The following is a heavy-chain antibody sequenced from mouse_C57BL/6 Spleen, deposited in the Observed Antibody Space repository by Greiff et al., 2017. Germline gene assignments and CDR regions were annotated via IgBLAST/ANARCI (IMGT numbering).Heavy chain of an antibody. CDR2: IDPEDGET. D-gene: IGHD1-1*01. CDR1: GFNIKDYY. Sequence: VQLQQSGAELVKPGASVKLSCTASGFNIKDYYMHWVKQRTEQGLEWIGRIDPEDGETKYAPNFQGKATITADTSSNTAYLQLSILTSEDTAVYYFARPYITTVFDYWGQGTTRTVSS. V-gene: IGHV14-2*01. J-gene: IGHJ2*01. CDR3: ARPYITTVFDY.